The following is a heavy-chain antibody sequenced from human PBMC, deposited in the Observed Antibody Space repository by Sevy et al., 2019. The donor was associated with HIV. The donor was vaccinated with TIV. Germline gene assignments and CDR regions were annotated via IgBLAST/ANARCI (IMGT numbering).Heavy chain of an antibody. CDR1: GGSITSLY. CDR3: AGENAWGRGYS. D-gene: IGHD1-26*01. Sequence: SETLSLTCTVSGGSITSLYWNWIRQPPGKGLEWIANIYYNGHINYNPSLKSRVTLSLDTSKNQSYLWLSSVTAADTAKYYCAGENAWGRGYSWGQGTLVTVSS. V-gene: IGHV4-59*08. CDR2: IYYNGHI. J-gene: IGHJ4*02.